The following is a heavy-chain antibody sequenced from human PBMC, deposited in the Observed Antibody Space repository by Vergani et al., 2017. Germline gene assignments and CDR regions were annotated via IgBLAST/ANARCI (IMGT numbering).Heavy chain of an antibody. J-gene: IGHJ6*02. CDR3: ARHARYSGVKGNYVYYGMDV. Sequence: EMQLVQSGAEVRKPGESVKISCRTSGYNFDIYWIGWVRQMPGKGLEWMGIVYPADSDTRYSPSFKGQVTVSADKSTSTALLEWRGLKVTDTAIYYCARHARYSGVKGNYVYYGMDVWGQG. V-gene: IGHV5-51*01. D-gene: IGHD3-16*01. CDR1: GYNFDIYW. CDR2: VYPADSDT.